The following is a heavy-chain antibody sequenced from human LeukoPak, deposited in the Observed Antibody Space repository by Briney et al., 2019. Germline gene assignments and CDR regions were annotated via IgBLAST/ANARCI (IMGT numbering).Heavy chain of an antibody. D-gene: IGHD2-2*01. CDR1: GYTFTGYY. CDR3: ARVVDCSRTSCYVTWFDP. V-gene: IGHV1-2*02. CDR2: INPNSGST. J-gene: IGHJ5*02. Sequence: ASVKVSCKASGYTFTGYYMHWVRQAPGQGLEWMGWINPNSGSTNYAQKFQGRVTMTRDTSISTAYMELSRLRSDDTAVYYCARVVDCSRTSCYVTWFDPWGQGTLVTVSS.